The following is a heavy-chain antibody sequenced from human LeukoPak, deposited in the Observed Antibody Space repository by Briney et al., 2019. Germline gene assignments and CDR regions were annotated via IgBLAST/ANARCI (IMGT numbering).Heavy chain of an antibody. CDR3: AGGSGSGWMVDS. CDR2: LHYSGTT. V-gene: IGHV4-59*01. J-gene: IGHJ4*02. D-gene: IGHD6-19*01. Sequence: PSETLSLTCTVSGASLSTYSCVWIRQPPGKGLEWIGHLHYSGTTNYNPSLKSGVTISVDTSKNQFSLKLSSVTAADTAVYYCAGGSGSGWMVDSWGQGILVTVSS. CDR1: GASLSTYS.